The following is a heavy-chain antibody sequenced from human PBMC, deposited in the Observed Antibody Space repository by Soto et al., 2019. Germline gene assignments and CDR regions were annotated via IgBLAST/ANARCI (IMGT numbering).Heavy chain of an antibody. V-gene: IGHV1-69*01. J-gene: IGHJ4*02. CDR3: ARDGGRHSGGIDY. D-gene: IGHD1-26*01. CDR2: IIPIFGTA. Sequence: QVQLVQSGAEVKKPGSSVKVSCKASGGTFSSYSINWVRQAPGQGLEWMGEIIPIFGTANYAQKFQGRVTITADESTSTASMELSSLRSEDTAVYYCARDGGRHSGGIDYWGQGTLVPVSS. CDR1: GGTFSSYS.